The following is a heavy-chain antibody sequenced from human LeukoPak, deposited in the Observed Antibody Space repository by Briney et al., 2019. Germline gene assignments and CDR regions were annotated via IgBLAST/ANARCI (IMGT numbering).Heavy chain of an antibody. Sequence: ASVKVSCKASGYTFTSYAMHWVRQAPGQRLEWMGWINAGNGSTKYSQKFQGRVTITRDTSASTAYMELSSLRSEDTAVYYCARVLAKVATIPGYWGQGTLVTVSS. CDR3: ARVLAKVATIPGY. V-gene: IGHV1-3*01. D-gene: IGHD5-12*01. CDR1: GYTFTSYA. CDR2: INAGNGST. J-gene: IGHJ4*02.